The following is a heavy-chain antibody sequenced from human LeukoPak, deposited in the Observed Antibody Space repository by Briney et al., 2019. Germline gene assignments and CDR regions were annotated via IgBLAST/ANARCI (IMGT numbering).Heavy chain of an antibody. CDR1: GYTFTGYY. J-gene: IGHJ3*02. V-gene: IGHV1-2*02. CDR2: INPNSGGT. Sequence: GASVKVSCKASGYTFTGYYMHWVRQAPGQGLEWMGWINPNSGGTNYAQKFQGRVTMTRDTSISTAYMELSRLRSDDTAVYYGARDLSSPHDAFDIWGQGTMVTVSS. D-gene: IGHD6-6*01. CDR3: ARDLSSPHDAFDI.